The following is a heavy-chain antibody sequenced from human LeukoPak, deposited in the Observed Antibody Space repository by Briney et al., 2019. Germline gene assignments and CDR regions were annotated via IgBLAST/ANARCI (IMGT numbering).Heavy chain of an antibody. D-gene: IGHD6-19*01. Sequence: GRSLRLSCAASGFTFSSYGMHWVRQAPGKGLEWVAVIWYDGSNKYYADSVKGRFTISRDNSKNTLYLQMNSLRAEDTAVYYCARDRDTIAVAGLDYWGQGTLVTVSS. CDR1: GFTFSSYG. J-gene: IGHJ4*02. V-gene: IGHV3-33*01. CDR2: IWYDGSNK. CDR3: ARDRDTIAVAGLDY.